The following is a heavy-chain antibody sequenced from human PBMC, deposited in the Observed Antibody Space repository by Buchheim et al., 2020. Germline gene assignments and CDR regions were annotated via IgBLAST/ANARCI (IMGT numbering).Heavy chain of an antibody. Sequence: QLQLQESGPGLMKPSETLSLTCTVSGGSISSSSYYWGWIRQPPGKGLEWIGSIYYSGSTYYNPSLKSRVTISVDTSKNQFSLKLSSVTAADTAVYYCARDLIAVAGRVAKIDYWGQGTL. CDR2: IYYSGST. D-gene: IGHD6-19*01. CDR1: GGSISSSSYY. J-gene: IGHJ4*02. V-gene: IGHV4-39*01. CDR3: ARDLIAVAGRVAKIDY.